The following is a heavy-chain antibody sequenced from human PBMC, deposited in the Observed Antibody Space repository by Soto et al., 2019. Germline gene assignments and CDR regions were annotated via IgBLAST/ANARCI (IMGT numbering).Heavy chain of an antibody. V-gene: IGHV4-31*03. CDR1: GGSISSGGYY. Sequence: QVQLQESGPGLVKPSQTLSLTCTVSGGSISSGGYYWSWIRQHPGKGLEWIGYIYYSGSTYYNPSLKSRVTISVDTSKNQFSLKLSSVTAADTAVYYCARVPVSSSYDLQGYYFDYWGQGTLVTVSS. J-gene: IGHJ4*02. D-gene: IGHD5-12*01. CDR2: IYYSGST. CDR3: ARVPVSSSYDLQGYYFDY.